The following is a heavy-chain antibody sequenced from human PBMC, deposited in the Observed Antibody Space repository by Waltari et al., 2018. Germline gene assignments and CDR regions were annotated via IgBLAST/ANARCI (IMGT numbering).Heavy chain of an antibody. V-gene: IGHV3-15*01. J-gene: IGHJ6*02. Sequence: VQLVESGGGSVKPGGSLRLCCTASGFHVNAAWLSWVRQAAGKGLEWVGHIKSRSDGGTGEYAAPVKGRFAISRDDSKNTVWLQMDSLKTEDTAVYYCATNHLVRGSHWSYGMDVWGQGTTVTVSS. CDR2: IKSRSDGGTG. D-gene: IGHD3-10*01. CDR3: ATNHLVRGSHWSYGMDV. CDR1: GFHVNAAW.